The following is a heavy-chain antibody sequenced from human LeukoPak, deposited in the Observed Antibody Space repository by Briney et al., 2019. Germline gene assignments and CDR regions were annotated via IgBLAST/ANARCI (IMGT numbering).Heavy chain of an antibody. J-gene: IGHJ6*03. CDR1: AASISSDNYY. D-gene: IGHD2-21*01. CDR2: FYAGDT. Sequence: SETLSLTCTVSAASISSDNYYWNWIRQPAGRGLEWIGRFYAGDTKYNPSLNNRATVSVDTSKNQFTLTLSSVTAADTATYYCARGVFMTSGRYFYYMDLWGTGTTVTVSS. V-gene: IGHV4-61*02. CDR3: ARGVFMTSGRYFYYMDL.